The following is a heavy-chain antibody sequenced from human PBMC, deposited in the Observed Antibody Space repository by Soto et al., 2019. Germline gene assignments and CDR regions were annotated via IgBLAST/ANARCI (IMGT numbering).Heavy chain of an antibody. J-gene: IGHJ6*02. CDR3: ARDGGSGYTPPWGMDV. V-gene: IGHV4-61*01. D-gene: IGHD2-2*02. CDR1: GGSVSSGSYY. CDR2: IYYSGST. Sequence: SETLSLTCTVSGGSVSSGSYYWSWIRQPPGKGLEWIGYIYYSGSTNYNPSLKSRVTISVDTSKNQFSLKLSSVTAADTAVYYCARDGGSGYTPPWGMDVWGQATTVTVSS.